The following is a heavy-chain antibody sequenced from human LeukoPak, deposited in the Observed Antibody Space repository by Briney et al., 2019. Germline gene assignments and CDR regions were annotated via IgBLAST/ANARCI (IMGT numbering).Heavy chain of an antibody. V-gene: IGHV4-59*01. D-gene: IGHD2-2*03. Sequence: SGTLSLTCTVSGGSISSYYWSWIRQPPGKGLEWIGYIYYSGSTNYNPSLKSRVTISVDTSKNQFSLKLSSVTAADTAVYYCARVDIVVVPATTTYYYYMDVWGKGTTVTVSS. CDR1: GGSISSYY. CDR3: ARVDIVVVPATTTYYYYMDV. J-gene: IGHJ6*03. CDR2: IYYSGST.